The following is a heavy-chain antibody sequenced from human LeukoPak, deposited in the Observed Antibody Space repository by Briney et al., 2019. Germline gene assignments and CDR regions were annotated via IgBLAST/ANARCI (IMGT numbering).Heavy chain of an antibody. V-gene: IGHV1-18*01. CDR2: ISAYNGNT. J-gene: IGHJ3*02. D-gene: IGHD3-22*01. CDR1: GYTFTSYG. Sequence: ASVKVSCKASGYTFTSYGISWVRQAPGQGLEWMGWISAYNGNTNYAQKLQGRVTMTTDTSTSTAYMELRSLRSDDTAVYYCARLGTDYYDSLGQAFDIWGQGTMVTVSS. CDR3: ARLGTDYYDSLGQAFDI.